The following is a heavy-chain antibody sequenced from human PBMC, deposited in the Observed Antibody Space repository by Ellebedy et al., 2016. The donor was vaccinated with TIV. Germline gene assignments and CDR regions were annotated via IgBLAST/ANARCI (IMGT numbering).Heavy chain of an antibody. CDR2: IIPIFGTA. J-gene: IGHJ3*02. CDR3: ARDITDIVATRDFDI. Sequence: SVKVSCXASGGTFSSYAISWVRQAPGQGLEWMGGIIPIFGTANYAQKFQGRVTITADESTSTAYMELSSLRSEDTAVYYCARDITDIVATRDFDIWGQGTMVTVSS. D-gene: IGHD5-12*01. CDR1: GGTFSSYA. V-gene: IGHV1-69*13.